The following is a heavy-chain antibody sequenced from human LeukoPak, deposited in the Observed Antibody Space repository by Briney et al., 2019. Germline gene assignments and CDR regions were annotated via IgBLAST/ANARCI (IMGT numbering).Heavy chain of an antibody. V-gene: IGHV4-4*07. J-gene: IGHJ3*02. CDR1: GGSISSYY. CDR2: IYTSGST. Sequence: SETLSLTCTVSGGSISSYYWGWIRQPAGKGLEWIGRIYTSGSTNYNPSLKSRVTMSVDTSKNQFSLKLSSVAAADTAVYYCARGITIFGVVADDAFDIWGQGTMVTVSS. D-gene: IGHD3-3*01. CDR3: ARGITIFGVVADDAFDI.